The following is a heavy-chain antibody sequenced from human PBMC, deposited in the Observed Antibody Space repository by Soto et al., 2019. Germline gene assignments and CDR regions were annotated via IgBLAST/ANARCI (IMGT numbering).Heavy chain of an antibody. J-gene: IGHJ1*01. V-gene: IGHV1-18*01. Sequence: QVQLVQSGAEVKKPGASVKVSCKASGYTFTSYGISWVRQAPGQGLEWMGWISAYNGNTNYAQKLQGRVTMTTDTATSTAYMELRSLRSDDTAVYYCARDEGGHIAVAGNYRFQHWGQGTLVTVSS. D-gene: IGHD6-19*01. CDR2: ISAYNGNT. CDR1: GYTFTSYG. CDR3: ARDEGGHIAVAGNYRFQH.